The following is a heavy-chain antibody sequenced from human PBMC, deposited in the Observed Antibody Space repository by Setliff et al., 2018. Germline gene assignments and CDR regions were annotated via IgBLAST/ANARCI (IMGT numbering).Heavy chain of an antibody. D-gene: IGHD6-13*01. J-gene: IGHJ3*02. V-gene: IGHV4-61*01. CDR1: GGSVSSGSYY. CDR2: IYYSGST. CDR3: AHGRQGIAATFDI. Sequence: SETLSLTCTVSGGSVSSGSYYWSWIRQPPGKGLEWIGYIYYSGSTNYNPSLKSRVTISVDTSKNQFSLKLTSVTAADTAVYYCAHGRQGIAATFDIWGQGTMVTVSS.